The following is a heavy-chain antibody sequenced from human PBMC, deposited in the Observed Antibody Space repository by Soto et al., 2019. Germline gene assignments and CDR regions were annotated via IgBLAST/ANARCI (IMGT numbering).Heavy chain of an antibody. CDR3: ARYPVVTAIGDAFDI. CDR2: IIPIFGTA. CDR1: GGTFSSYA. J-gene: IGHJ3*02. V-gene: IGHV1-69*13. D-gene: IGHD2-21*02. Sequence: ASVKVSCKASGGTFSSYAISWVRQAPGQVLEWMGGIIPIFGTANYAQKFQGRVTITADESTSTAYMELSSLRSEDTAVYYCARYPVVTAIGDAFDIWGQGTMVTVSS.